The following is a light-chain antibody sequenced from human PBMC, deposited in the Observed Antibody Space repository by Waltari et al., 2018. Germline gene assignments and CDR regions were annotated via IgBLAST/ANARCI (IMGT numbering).Light chain of an antibody. CDR3: QQYGSSLVT. V-gene: IGKV3-20*01. J-gene: IGKJ4*01. Sequence: EIVLTQSPDTLSLSPGERATLSCRASQWVTSSYLAWYQQKPGQAPRLLIYAASARATGIPDRFSGSGSVTDFTLTISILEPEDFAVYFCQQYGSSLVTFGGGTEVEIK. CDR2: AAS. CDR1: QWVTSSY.